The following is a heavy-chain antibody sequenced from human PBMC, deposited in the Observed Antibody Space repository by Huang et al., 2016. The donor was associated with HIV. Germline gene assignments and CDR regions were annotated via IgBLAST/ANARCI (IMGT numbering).Heavy chain of an antibody. CDR1: GDSISRGGYL. CDR3: ARDRITQCNGGRCYSDWSDP. CDR2: IYYTGTT. V-gene: IGHV4-30-4*01. Sequence: QVQLQESGPGPVKPSQTLSLTCTVSGDSISRGGYLWSWIRPSPGKGLEWIGSIYYTGTTSYNPSLRSRVTMSVDTSKNQCSLRLTSVTAEDTAVYYCARDRITQCNGGRCYSDWSDPWGQGTLVIVSS. J-gene: IGHJ5*02. D-gene: IGHD2-15*01.